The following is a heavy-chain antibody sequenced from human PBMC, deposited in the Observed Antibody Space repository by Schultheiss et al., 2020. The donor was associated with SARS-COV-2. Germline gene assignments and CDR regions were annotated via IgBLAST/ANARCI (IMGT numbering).Heavy chain of an antibody. V-gene: IGHV4-61*08. CDR3: ARRGTTVVPAAIGGYFDY. CDR1: GGSISSGGYY. D-gene: IGHD2-2*02. J-gene: IGHJ4*02. Sequence: GSLRLSCTVSGGSISSGGYYWSWIRQHPGKGLEWIGYIYYSGSTNYNPSLKSRVTISVDTSKNQFSLKLSSVTAADTAVYYCARRGTTVVPAAIGGYFDYWGQGTLVTVSS. CDR2: IYYSGST.